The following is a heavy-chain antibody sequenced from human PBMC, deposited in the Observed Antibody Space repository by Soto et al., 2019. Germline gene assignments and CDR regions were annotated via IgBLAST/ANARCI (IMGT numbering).Heavy chain of an antibody. CDR1: GYTFTSYG. CDR2: ISAYNGNT. V-gene: IGHV1-18*01. Sequence: QVQLVQSGAEVKKPGASVKVSCKASGYTFTSYGISWVRQAPGQGLEWMGWISAYNGNTNYAQKLQGRVTMTTDTSTRPASMGQRSIRSHATAVYYCAGVKSSPPYDSSHGMDVWGQGSTVSVS. CDR3: AGVKSSPPYDSSHGMDV. J-gene: IGHJ6*02. D-gene: IGHD3-3*01.